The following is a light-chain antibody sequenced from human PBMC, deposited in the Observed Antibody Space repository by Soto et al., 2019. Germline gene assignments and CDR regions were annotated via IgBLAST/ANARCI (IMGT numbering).Light chain of an antibody. CDR2: AVT. CDR1: SSDVGGYNY. V-gene: IGLV2-14*01. J-gene: IGLJ1*01. Sequence: VLTQPASVSGSPGQSITISCTGTSSDVGGYNYVSWYQQHPGKAPKLMIYAVTDRPSGVSSRFSGSKSGNTASLTISGLQAEDEADYYCSSYTSSSTLFGTGTRSPS. CDR3: SSYTSSSTL.